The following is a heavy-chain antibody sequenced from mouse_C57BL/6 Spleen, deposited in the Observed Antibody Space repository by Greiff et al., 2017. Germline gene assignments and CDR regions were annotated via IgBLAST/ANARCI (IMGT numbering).Heavy chain of an antibody. D-gene: IGHD2-4*01. CDR2: IHPNSGST. V-gene: IGHV1-64*01. J-gene: IGHJ4*01. CDR1: GYTFTSYW. CDR3: ARGGYDYDLYYAMDY. Sequence: VQLQQSGAELVKPGASVKLSCKASGYTFTSYWMHWVKQRPGQGLEWIGMIHPNSGSTNYNEKFKSKATLTVDKSSSTAYMQLSSLTSEDSAVYYCARGGYDYDLYYAMDYWGQGTSVTVSS.